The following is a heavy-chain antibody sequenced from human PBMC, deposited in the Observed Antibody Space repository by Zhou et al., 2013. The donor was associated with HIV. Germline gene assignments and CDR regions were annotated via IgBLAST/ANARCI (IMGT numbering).Heavy chain of an antibody. V-gene: IGHV5-51*01. CDR2: IYGDSDT. CDR1: GYSFTSYW. Sequence: EVQLVQSGAEVKKPGESLKISCKGSGYSFTSYWIGWVRQMPGKGLEWMGFIYGDSDTTYRPSFQGQVTISADKSISTAYLQWSSLKASDTAMYYCARRRGDGYNWFDYWGQGTLVTVSS. J-gene: IGHJ4*02. D-gene: IGHD1-1*01. CDR3: ARRRGDGYNWFDY.